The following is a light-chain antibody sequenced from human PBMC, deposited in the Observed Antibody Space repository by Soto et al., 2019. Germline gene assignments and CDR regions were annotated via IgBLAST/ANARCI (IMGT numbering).Light chain of an antibody. CDR1: QIVSSN. CDR3: QQYNNLPLIT. Sequence: EIVLTQSPATLSLSQGERATLSCRASQIVSSNLAWYQQKPGQAPRLLIYGASTRATGIPARFSGSVSGTEFTLTISSLQSEDFAVYYCQQYNNLPLITFGQVGLLEI. V-gene: IGKV3-15*01. J-gene: IGKJ5*01. CDR2: GAS.